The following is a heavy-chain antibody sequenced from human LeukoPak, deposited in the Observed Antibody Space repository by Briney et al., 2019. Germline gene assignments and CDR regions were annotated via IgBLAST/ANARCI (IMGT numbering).Heavy chain of an antibody. Sequence: GASVKVSCKASGYTFTGYYMHWVRQAPGQGLEWMGRIIPILGIANYAQKFQGRVTITADKSTSTAYMELSSLRSEDTAVYYCARAPRYCGGDCGHYFQHWGQGTLVTVSS. V-gene: IGHV1-69*04. J-gene: IGHJ1*01. D-gene: IGHD2-21*02. CDR3: ARAPRYCGGDCGHYFQH. CDR1: GYTFTGYY. CDR2: IIPILGIA.